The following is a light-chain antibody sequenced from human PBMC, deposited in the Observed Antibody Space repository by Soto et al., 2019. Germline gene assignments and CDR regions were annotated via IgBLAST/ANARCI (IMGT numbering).Light chain of an antibody. J-gene: IGKJ3*01. Sequence: ETVMTQSPATLSVSPGERATLSSRAGQSVSSNLAWYQQKPGQAPRLLIYSASTRATGIPARFSGSGSGTEFTLTISSLQSEDFAVYYCQHYNNWPPITFGPGTKVDI. CDR3: QHYNNWPPIT. CDR1: QSVSSN. V-gene: IGKV3-15*01. CDR2: SAS.